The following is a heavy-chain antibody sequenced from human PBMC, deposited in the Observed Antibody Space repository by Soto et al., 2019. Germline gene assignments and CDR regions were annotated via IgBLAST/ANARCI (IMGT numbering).Heavy chain of an antibody. CDR3: ARGRTTVTTGAADY. Sequence: QVQLVQSGAEVKKPGSSVKVSCKASGGTFSSYAISWVRQAPGQGLEWMGGIIPIFGTANYAQKFQGRVTXXAXEXXSTACMELSSLRSEDTAVYYCARGRTTVTTGAADYWGQGTLVTVSS. D-gene: IGHD4-17*01. V-gene: IGHV1-69*12. CDR2: IIPIFGTA. CDR1: GGTFSSYA. J-gene: IGHJ4*02.